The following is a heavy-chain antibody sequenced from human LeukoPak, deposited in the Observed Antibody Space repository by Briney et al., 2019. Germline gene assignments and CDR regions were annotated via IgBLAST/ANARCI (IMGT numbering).Heavy chain of an antibody. CDR1: GYTFTSYY. V-gene: IGHV1-46*01. D-gene: IGHD3-9*01. CDR2: INPSGGST. Sequence: GASVKVSCKASGYTFTSYYMHWVRQAPGQGLEWMGIINPSGGSTSYAQKFQGRVTMTRDTSTSTVYMELSSVTAADTAVYYCARRTRPRESSVDVLRYFARAFDIWGQGTMVTVSS. J-gene: IGHJ3*02. CDR3: ARRTRPRESSVDVLRYFARAFDI.